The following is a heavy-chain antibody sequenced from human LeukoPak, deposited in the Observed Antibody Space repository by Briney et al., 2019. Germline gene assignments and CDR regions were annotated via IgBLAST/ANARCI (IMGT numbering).Heavy chain of an antibody. J-gene: IGHJ4*02. V-gene: IGHV1-8*01. CDR2: MNPNNGDT. CDR1: GYDFSRYD. Sequence: VASVMVSCKASGYDFSRYDINWVRLAPGQGLEWMGWMNPNNGDTDYAQNFQGRVTMTRDTSMSTAYMELSSLRSEDTALYYCARGRIRYDDYSSGWFVFFEFWGQGSLVTVSS. D-gene: IGHD6-19*01. CDR3: ARGRIRYDDYSSGWFVFFEF.